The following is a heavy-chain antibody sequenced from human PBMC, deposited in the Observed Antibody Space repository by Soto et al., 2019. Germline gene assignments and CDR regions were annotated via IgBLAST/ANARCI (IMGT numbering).Heavy chain of an antibody. J-gene: IGHJ6*02. CDR3: AIHRRYAPGMQYYYSDMDV. CDR2: TEPGDSDT. CDR1: GYSFTSYW. V-gene: IGHV5-51*01. D-gene: IGHD2-2*01. Sequence: GESLKISCKGSGYSFTSYWIGWVRQMPGKGLEWMGITEPGDSDTGYSPSFQGQGTISADKSISTAYLQWCSLKASDTTMYYCAIHRRYAPGMQYYYSDMDVWGQGTTVTVSS.